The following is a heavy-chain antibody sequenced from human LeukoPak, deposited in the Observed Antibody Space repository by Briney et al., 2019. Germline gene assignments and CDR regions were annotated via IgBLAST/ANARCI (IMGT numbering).Heavy chain of an antibody. Sequence: GGSLRLSCAAPRFTFRSYAMSWVRQAPGEGLEWVSGISWNSGSIGYADSVKGRFTISRDNAKNSLYLQMNSLRAEDTALYYCAKDGYSSSWYYFDYWGQGTLVTVSS. CDR1: RFTFRSYA. CDR2: ISWNSGSI. D-gene: IGHD6-13*01. V-gene: IGHV3-9*01. CDR3: AKDGYSSSWYYFDY. J-gene: IGHJ4*02.